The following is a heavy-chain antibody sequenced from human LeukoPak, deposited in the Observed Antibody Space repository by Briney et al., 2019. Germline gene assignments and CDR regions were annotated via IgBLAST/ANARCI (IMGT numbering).Heavy chain of an antibody. CDR1: GFTFSSYA. Sequence: GGSLRLSCAAFGFTFSSYAMSWVRQAPGKGLEWVSAISGSGGSTHYADSVKGRFTISRDNSKNTLYLQMNSLRAEDTAVYYCAIEGGYDFPSYFDYWGQGTLVTVSS. D-gene: IGHD5-12*01. CDR3: AIEGGYDFPSYFDY. J-gene: IGHJ4*02. V-gene: IGHV3-23*01. CDR2: ISGSGGST.